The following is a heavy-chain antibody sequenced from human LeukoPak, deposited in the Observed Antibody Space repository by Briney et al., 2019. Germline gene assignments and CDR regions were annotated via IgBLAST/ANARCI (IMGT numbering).Heavy chain of an antibody. J-gene: IGHJ4*02. CDR3: AKDRKPYGLGSYYDD. V-gene: IGHV3-23*01. CDR2: ISGSGGST. Sequence: GGSLRLSCAASGFTFSSYAMSWVRQAPGKGLEWVSAISGSGGSTYYADSVKGRFTISRDNSKNTLYLQMNSLRAEDTAVYYCAKDRKPYGLGSYYDDWGQGTLVTVSS. CDR1: GFTFSSYA. D-gene: IGHD3-10*01.